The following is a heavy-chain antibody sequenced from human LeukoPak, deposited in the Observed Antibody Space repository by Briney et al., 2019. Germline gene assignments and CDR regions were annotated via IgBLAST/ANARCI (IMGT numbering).Heavy chain of an antibody. J-gene: IGHJ4*02. V-gene: IGHV3-48*03. D-gene: IGHD6-13*01. CDR1: GFTFSSYE. CDR2: ISSTGSTI. CDR3: ARELGAAAADY. Sequence: GGLLRLSCAAAGFTFSSYERNWRRQPPGNVLEGVTYISSTGSTINYAYPVKGRFTISRDNAKNSLYLQMNSLRAADTAVYYCARELGAAAADYCSQGTLVTVSS.